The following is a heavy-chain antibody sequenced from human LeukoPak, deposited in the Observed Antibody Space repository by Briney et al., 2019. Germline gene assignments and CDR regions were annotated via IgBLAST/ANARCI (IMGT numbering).Heavy chain of an antibody. CDR3: AREYGGYYRIGWFDP. J-gene: IGHJ5*02. Sequence: SETLSLTCTVSGGSISSGGYYWSWIRQHPGKGLEWIGYIYYSGSTYYNPSLKSRVTISVDTSKNQFSLKLSSVTAADTAVYYCAREYGGYYRIGWFDPWGQGTLVTVSS. CDR2: IYYSGST. CDR1: GGSISSGGYY. V-gene: IGHV4-31*03. D-gene: IGHD3-22*01.